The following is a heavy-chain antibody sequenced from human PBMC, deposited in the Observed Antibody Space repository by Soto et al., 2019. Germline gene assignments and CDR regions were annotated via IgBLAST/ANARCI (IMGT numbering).Heavy chain of an antibody. J-gene: IGHJ6*02. D-gene: IGHD6-19*01. CDR1: GYTCTSYG. Sequence: ASGKVSCKASGYTCTSYGMSWVRQAPGQGLEWMGWISAYNGNTNYAQKLQGRVTMTTDTSTSTAYMELRSLRSDDTAVYYCARLSLAVAARYYYYGMDVWGQGTTVTVSS. V-gene: IGHV1-18*01. CDR2: ISAYNGNT. CDR3: ARLSLAVAARYYYYGMDV.